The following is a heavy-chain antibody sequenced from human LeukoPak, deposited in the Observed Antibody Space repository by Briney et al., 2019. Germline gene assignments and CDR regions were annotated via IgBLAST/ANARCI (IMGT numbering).Heavy chain of an antibody. V-gene: IGHV4-59*01. D-gene: IGHD2-15*01. CDR3: ARARCSGGSCYWGWFDP. CDR2: IYYSGST. CDR1: GGSISSYY. J-gene: IGHJ5*02. Sequence: KPSETLSLTCTVSGGSISSYYWSWIRQPPGKGLERIGYIYYSGSTNYNPSLKSRVTISVDTSKNQFSLKLSSVTAADTAVYYCARARCSGGSCYWGWFDPWGQGTLVTVSS.